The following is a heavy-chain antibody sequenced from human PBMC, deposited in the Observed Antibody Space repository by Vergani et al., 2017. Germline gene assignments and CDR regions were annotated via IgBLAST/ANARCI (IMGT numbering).Heavy chain of an antibody. V-gene: IGHV3-15*01. CDR2: IKSKTDGGTT. CDR1: GFTFSNAW. Sequence: EVQLVESGGGLVKPGGSLRLSCAASGFTFSNAWMSWVRQAPGKGLEWVGRIKSKTDGGTTDYAAPVKGRFTISRDDSKNTLYLHMNSLKTEDTAVYYCTTAPGGLNYYGSGSYYNSLGLGLVYYFDYWGQGTLVTVSS. J-gene: IGHJ4*02. CDR3: TTAPGGLNYYGSGSYYNSLGLGLVYYFDY. D-gene: IGHD3-10*01.